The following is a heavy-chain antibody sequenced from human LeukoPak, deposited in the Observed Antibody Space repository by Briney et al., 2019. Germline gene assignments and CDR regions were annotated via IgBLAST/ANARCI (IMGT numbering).Heavy chain of an antibody. CDR3: ARDNWGYGDY. J-gene: IGHJ4*02. Sequence: SETLSLTCTVSGGSLSSGSYYWSWIRQPAGKGLEWIGRIYTSGSTNYNPSLKSRVTISVDTSKNQFSLKLSSVTAADTAVYYCARDNWGYGDYWGQGTLVTVSS. D-gene: IGHD7-27*01. CDR2: IYTSGST. CDR1: GGSLSSGSYY. V-gene: IGHV4-61*02.